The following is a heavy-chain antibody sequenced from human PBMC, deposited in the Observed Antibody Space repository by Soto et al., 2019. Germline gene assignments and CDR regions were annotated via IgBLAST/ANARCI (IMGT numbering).Heavy chain of an antibody. CDR3: AKNHATVIIFDY. CDR2: ISGSGGST. D-gene: IGHD4-17*01. V-gene: IGHV3-23*01. J-gene: IGHJ4*02. Sequence: AGGSLRLSCAGSGFTFGTYSMNWVRQAAGKGLEWVSAISGSGGSTYYADSVKGRFTISRDNSKNTLYLQMNSLRAEDTAVYYCAKNHATVIIFDYWGQGTLVTVSS. CDR1: GFTFGTYS.